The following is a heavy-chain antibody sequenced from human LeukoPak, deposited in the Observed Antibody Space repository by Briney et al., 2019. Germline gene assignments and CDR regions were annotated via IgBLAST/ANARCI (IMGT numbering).Heavy chain of an antibody. Sequence: GASVKVSCKASGYTFTGYYMHWVRQAPGQGLEWMGWISAYNGNTNYAQKFQGRVTMTTDTSTSTAYMELRSLRSDDTAVYYCARDMGFLWFGESPYYYYGMDVWGQGTTVTVSS. J-gene: IGHJ6*02. CDR3: ARDMGFLWFGESPYYYYGMDV. D-gene: IGHD3-10*01. CDR1: GYTFTGYY. CDR2: ISAYNGNT. V-gene: IGHV1-18*04.